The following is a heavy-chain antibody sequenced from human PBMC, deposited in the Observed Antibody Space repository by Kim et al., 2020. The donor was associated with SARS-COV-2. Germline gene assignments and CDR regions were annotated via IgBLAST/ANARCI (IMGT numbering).Heavy chain of an antibody. D-gene: IGHD2-15*01. CDR1: GFTVSSNY. V-gene: IGHV3-66*02. CDR3: ARGVLSNYFDY. J-gene: IGHJ4*02. Sequence: GGSLRLSCAASGFTVSSNYMSWVRQAPGKGLEWVSVIYSGGSTYYADSVKGRFTISRDNSKNTLYLQMNSLRAEDTAVYYCARGVLSNYFDYWGQGTLVTVSS. CDR2: IYSGGST.